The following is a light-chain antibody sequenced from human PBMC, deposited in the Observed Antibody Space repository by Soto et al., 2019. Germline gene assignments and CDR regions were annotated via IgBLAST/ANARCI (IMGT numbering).Light chain of an antibody. V-gene: IGKV3-15*01. Sequence: EVVMTQSPATLSGSPGERATLSGRASQSVRSNLVWYQQKPGQAPRLLIYDASTRATGIPARFSGSGSGTDFTLTISSLQSEDFALYFCQQCNNWPYTFGLGTKLEIK. CDR2: DAS. CDR3: QQCNNWPYT. CDR1: QSVRSN. J-gene: IGKJ2*01.